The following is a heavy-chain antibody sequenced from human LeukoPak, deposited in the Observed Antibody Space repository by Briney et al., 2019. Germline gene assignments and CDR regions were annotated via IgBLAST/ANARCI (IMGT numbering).Heavy chain of an antibody. V-gene: IGHV7-4-1*02. CDR3: ARGASSGGPIVFDY. D-gene: IGHD6-19*01. CDR1: GYTFTSYA. CDR2: INTNTGNP. Sequence: ASVKVPCKASGYTFTSYAMNWVRQAPGQGLEWMGWINTNTGNPTYAQGFTGRFVFSLDTSVSTAYLQISSLKAEDTAVYYCARGASSGGPIVFDYWGQGTLVTVSS. J-gene: IGHJ4*02.